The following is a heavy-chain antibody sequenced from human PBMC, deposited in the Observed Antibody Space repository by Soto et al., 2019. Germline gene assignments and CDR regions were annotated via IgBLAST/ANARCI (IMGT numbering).Heavy chain of an antibody. J-gene: IGHJ4*02. V-gene: IGHV3-30-3*01. Sequence: PGGSLRLSCAASGFTFSSYAMHWVRQAPGKGLEWVALISYDGSNKYYADSVKGRFTISRDNSKNTLYLQMNSLRTEDTAVYYCARAAQIYYYGSSGYSSFDYWGQGTLVTVSS. CDR3: ARAAQIYYYGSSGYSSFDY. CDR1: GFTFSSYA. CDR2: ISYDGSNK. D-gene: IGHD3-22*01.